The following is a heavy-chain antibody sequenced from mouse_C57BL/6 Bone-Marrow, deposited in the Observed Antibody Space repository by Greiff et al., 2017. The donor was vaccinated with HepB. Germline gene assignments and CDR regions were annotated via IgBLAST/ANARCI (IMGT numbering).Heavy chain of an antibody. CDR2: IDPENGDT. J-gene: IGHJ1*03. Sequence: EVQLQQSGAELVRPGASVKLSCTASGFNIKDDYMHWVKQRPEQGLEWIGWIDPENGDTEYASKFPGKATITADTSSNTAYLQLSSLTSEDTAVYYCTTVYYYGSSFWYFDVWGTGTTVTVSS. CDR1: GFNIKDDY. CDR3: TTVYYYGSSFWYFDV. V-gene: IGHV14-4*01. D-gene: IGHD1-1*01.